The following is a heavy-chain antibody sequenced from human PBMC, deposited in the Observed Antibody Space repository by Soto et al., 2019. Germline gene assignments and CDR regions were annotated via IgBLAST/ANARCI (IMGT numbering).Heavy chain of an antibody. CDR3: ARDCLRATIGRCCYSGMED. CDR2: FDPEDGET. CDR1: GYTLTELS. Sequence: ASVKVSCKVSGYTLTELSMHWVRQAPGKGLEWMGGFDPEDGETIYAQRFQGRVTMTVDTSIDTAYMELSSLRSEDTAVYYCARDCLRATIGRCCYSGMEDWGQGTMVTVSS. J-gene: IGHJ6*02. D-gene: IGHD5-12*01. V-gene: IGHV1-24*01.